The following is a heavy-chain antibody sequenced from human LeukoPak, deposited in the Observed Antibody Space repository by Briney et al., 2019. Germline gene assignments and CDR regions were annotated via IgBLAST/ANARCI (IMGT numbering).Heavy chain of an antibody. CDR1: GYTFTSYG. CDR3: ARRRERWELTGAFDI. D-gene: IGHD1-26*01. J-gene: IGHJ3*02. Sequence: ASVKVSCKASGYTFTSYGISWVRQAPGQGLEWRGWISAYNGNTNYAQKLQGRVTMTTDTSTSTAYMELRSLRSDDTAVYYCARRRERWELTGAFDIWGQGTMVTVSS. V-gene: IGHV1-18*01. CDR2: ISAYNGNT.